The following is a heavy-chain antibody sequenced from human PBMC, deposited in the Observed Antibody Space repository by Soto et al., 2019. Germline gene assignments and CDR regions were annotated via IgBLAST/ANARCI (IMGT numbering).Heavy chain of an antibody. V-gene: IGHV3-30-3*01. CDR1: GFTFSSYA. CDR2: ISYDGSNK. J-gene: IGHJ5*02. CDR3: SPPCERVTCFDP. Sequence: QVQLVESGGGVVQPGRSLRLSCAASGFTFSSYAMHWVRQAPGKGLEWVAVISYDGSNKYYADSVKGRFTISRDNSKNTLYLQMNSLRAEDTAVYYCSPPCERVTCFDPWGQGTLVTVAS. D-gene: IGHD4-4*01.